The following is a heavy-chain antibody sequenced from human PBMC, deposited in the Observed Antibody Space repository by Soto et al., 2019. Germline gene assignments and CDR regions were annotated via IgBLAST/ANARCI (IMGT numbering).Heavy chain of an antibody. D-gene: IGHD3-9*01. J-gene: IGHJ4*02. Sequence: GSLRLSCAASGFTFSSYSMNWVRQAPGKGLEWVSSISSSSSYIYYADSVKGRFTISRDNAKNSLYLQMNSLRAEDTAVYYCARATFTYYDILTGYYTFDYWGQGTLVTVSS. CDR1: GFTFSSYS. CDR2: ISSSSSYI. CDR3: ARATFTYYDILTGYYTFDY. V-gene: IGHV3-21*01.